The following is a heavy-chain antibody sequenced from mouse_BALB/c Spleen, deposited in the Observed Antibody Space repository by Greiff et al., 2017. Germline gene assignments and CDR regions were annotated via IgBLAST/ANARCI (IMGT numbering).Heavy chain of an antibody. CDR2: INPSTGYT. J-gene: IGHJ2*01. Sequence: VQLQQSGAELAKPGASVKMSCKASGYTFTSYWMHWVKQRPGQGLEWIGYINPSTGYTEYNQKFKDKATLTADKSSSTAYMQLSSLTSEDSAVYYCARPYSYYFDYWGQGTTLTVSS. CDR1: GYTFTSYW. V-gene: IGHV1-7*01. D-gene: IGHD2-10*01. CDR3: ARPYSYYFDY.